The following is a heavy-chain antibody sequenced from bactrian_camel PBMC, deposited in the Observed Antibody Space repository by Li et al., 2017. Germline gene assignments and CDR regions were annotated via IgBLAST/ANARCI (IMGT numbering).Heavy chain of an antibody. Sequence: HVQLVESGGGLVQPGWSLRLSCTASGFTFSVAMSWVRQAPGKGLEWVSSIYRDGRDTYYADSVKGRFTASRDNAKNTVYLQMNSLKSEDTALYYCATRMGWGARYFGYWGQGTQVTVS. CDR2: IYRDGRDT. J-gene: IGHJ6*01. CDR3: ATRMGWGARYFGY. D-gene: IGHD5*01. CDR1: GFTFSVA. V-gene: IGHV3S7*01.